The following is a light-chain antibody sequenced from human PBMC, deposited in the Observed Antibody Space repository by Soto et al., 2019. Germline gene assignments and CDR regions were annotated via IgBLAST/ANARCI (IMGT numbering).Light chain of an antibody. CDR2: GAS. J-gene: IGKJ1*01. CDR3: QQYHDWPPT. V-gene: IGKV3-15*01. CDR1: QSVSIY. Sequence: EIGISQSPSTLSLSPGERATLSCRASQSVSIYLAWYQQKPGQAPRLLIYGASARATGIPARFSGSGSGTEFTLTISSLQSEDFAVYYCQQYHDWPPTFGQGTKVDIK.